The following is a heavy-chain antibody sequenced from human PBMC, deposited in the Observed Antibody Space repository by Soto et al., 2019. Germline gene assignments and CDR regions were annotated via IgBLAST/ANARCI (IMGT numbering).Heavy chain of an antibody. CDR2: IYYSGST. D-gene: IGHD3-22*01. Sequence: KTSETLSLTCTVSGGSISSGGYYWSWIRQHPGKGLEWIGYIYYSGSTYYNPSLKSRVTISVDTSKNQFSLKLSSVTAADTAVYYCGASDSSGYYSPAYWGQGTLVTVSS. CDR1: GGSISSGGYY. CDR3: GASDSSGYYSPAY. V-gene: IGHV4-31*03. J-gene: IGHJ4*02.